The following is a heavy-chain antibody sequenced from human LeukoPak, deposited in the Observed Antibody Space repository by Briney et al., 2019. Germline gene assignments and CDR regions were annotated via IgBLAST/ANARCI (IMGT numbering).Heavy chain of an antibody. J-gene: IGHJ6*02. CDR2: ISGSGTYM. CDR1: EFTFNSYS. CDR3: AKDVAVLAARPGYGMDV. V-gene: IGHV3-21*04. D-gene: IGHD6-6*01. Sequence: GGSLRLSCAASEFTFNSYSMNWVRQAPGKGLEWVSSISGSGTYMYYADSVTGRFTISRDNAKNSLYLQMNSLRPEDTALYYCAKDVAVLAARPGYGMDVWGQGTTVTVSS.